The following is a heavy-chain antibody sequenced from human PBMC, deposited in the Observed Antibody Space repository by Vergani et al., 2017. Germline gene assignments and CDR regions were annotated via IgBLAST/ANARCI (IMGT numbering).Heavy chain of an antibody. CDR3: ARGETRTDWFDP. Sequence: QVQLQESGPGLVKPSETLSLTCIVSGGSISPYYWSWIRQPAGKGLEWFGRNYTSESTNYNPPLNSRVTMSVDTSKNQFSLKLSSVTAADTAVYYCARGETRTDWFDPWGQGTLVTVSS. CDR2: NYTSEST. V-gene: IGHV4-4*07. CDR1: GGSISPYY. D-gene: IGHD3/OR15-3a*01. J-gene: IGHJ5*02.